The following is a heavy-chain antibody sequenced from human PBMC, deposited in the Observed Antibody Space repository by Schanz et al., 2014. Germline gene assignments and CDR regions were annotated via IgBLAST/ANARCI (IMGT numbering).Heavy chain of an antibody. Sequence: QVQLQESGPGLVKPSQTLSLTCTVSGASISSGGYYWDWIRLLPGKGLEWIGYISYSGSTSFNPSLKSRLTMSVNTSKNQFSLRLSSVTAADTAVYYCARHGEITYYHMDVWGQGTTVTVSS. V-gene: IGHV4-31*03. CDR2: ISYSGST. D-gene: IGHD3-10*01. CDR1: GASISSGGYY. CDR3: ARHGEITYYHMDV. J-gene: IGHJ6*02.